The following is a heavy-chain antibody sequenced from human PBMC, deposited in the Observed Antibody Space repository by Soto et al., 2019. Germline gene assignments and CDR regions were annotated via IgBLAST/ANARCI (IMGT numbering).Heavy chain of an antibody. CDR3: ARGLSGYYGFDY. Sequence: EVQLLESGGGLVQFGGSLRLSCAASGFTFSSYWMHWVRQVPGKGLVWVSRIKGDGTNTGYADSVKGRFTISRDNSKNTLYLQMNSLRDEDTAAYYCARGLSGYYGFDYWGQGTLVTVSS. V-gene: IGHV3-74*01. CDR2: IKGDGTNT. CDR1: GFTFSSYW. D-gene: IGHD5-12*01. J-gene: IGHJ4*02.